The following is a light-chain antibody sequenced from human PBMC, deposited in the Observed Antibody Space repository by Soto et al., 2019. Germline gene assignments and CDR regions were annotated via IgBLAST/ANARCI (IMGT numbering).Light chain of an antibody. CDR3: QHYWSSPLT. J-gene: IGKJ4*01. CDR2: GAS. CDR1: QSISATH. Sequence: IVLTQSPGTLSLSPGERATLSCRASQSISATHLAWYQQRPGQAPRLLLYGASSRATGIPDRFSGSGSGTDFTLTISRVEPEDFAVFYCQHYWSSPLTFGGGTKVEIK. V-gene: IGKV3-20*01.